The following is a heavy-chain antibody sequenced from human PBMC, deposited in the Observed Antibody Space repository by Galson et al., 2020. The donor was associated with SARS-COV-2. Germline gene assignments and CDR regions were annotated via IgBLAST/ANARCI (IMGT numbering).Heavy chain of an antibody. CDR1: GFAFSSYT. D-gene: IGHD3-16*01. V-gene: IGHV3-21*01. CDR3: ARSPPASTLGTSIYFDY. J-gene: IGHJ4*02. CDR2: LDTSSTYI. Sequence: GESLKISCAASGFAFSSYTMNWVRQAPGKGLEWVASLDTSSTYIYHADSLKGRFTISRDNAENSLYLQMNSLRAEDTAVYYCARSPPASTLGTSIYFDYWGQGTQVTVSS.